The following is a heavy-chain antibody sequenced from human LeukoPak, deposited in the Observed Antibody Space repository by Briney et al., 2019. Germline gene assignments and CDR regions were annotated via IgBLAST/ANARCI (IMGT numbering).Heavy chain of an antibody. J-gene: IGHJ4*02. CDR2: LIPILGTV. D-gene: IGHD3-16*01. CDR3: ARAQGGLGFDT. Sequence: SVKVSCKFSGGTFSNFFINWVRQTPGQGLEWMGMLIPILGTVTYAQKFQGRGTMTADASTSTAYMELTSLRSEDTAIYYCARAQGGLGFDTWGQGTLVTVSS. CDR1: GGTFSNFF. V-gene: IGHV1-69*11.